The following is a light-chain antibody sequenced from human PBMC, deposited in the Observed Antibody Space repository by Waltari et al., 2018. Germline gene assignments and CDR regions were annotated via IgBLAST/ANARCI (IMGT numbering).Light chain of an antibody. CDR1: QVIGSY. CDR2: GAS. CDR3: QQLNSYPRGT. J-gene: IGKJ1*01. V-gene: IGKV1-9*01. Sequence: DIQLTQSPSFLSASVADRVTIPCRASQVIGSYLAWYQQKPGKAPKLLIYGASTLQTGVPSRFSGSGSGTEFTLTISSLQPEDFATYYCQQLNSYPRGTFGQGTKVEIK.